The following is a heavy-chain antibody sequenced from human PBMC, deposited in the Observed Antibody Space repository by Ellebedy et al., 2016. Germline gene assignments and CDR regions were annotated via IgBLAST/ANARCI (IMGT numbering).Heavy chain of an antibody. J-gene: IGHJ4*02. V-gene: IGHV2-5*02. CDR1: GFSLSTSGVG. CDR3: AHINYIGSSGYSLNY. D-gene: IGHD3-22*01. CDR2: IYWDDDK. Sequence: SGPTLVXPTQTLTLTCTFSGFSLSTSGVGVGWIRQPPGKALEWLALIYWDDDKRYSPSLKSRLTITKDTSKNQVALTMTNMDPVDTATYYCAHINYIGSSGYSLNYWGQGTLVTVSS.